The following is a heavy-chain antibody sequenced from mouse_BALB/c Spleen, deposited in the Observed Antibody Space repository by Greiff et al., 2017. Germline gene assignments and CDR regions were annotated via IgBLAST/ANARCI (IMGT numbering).Heavy chain of an antibody. J-gene: IGHJ4*01. CDR2: INSNGGST. V-gene: IGHV5-6-3*01. Sequence: EVMLVESGGGLVQPGGSLKLSCAASGFTFSSYGMSWVRQTPDKRLELVATINSNGGSTYYPDSVKGRFTISRDNAKNTLYLQMSSLKSEDTAMYYCAREGNYGYYAMDYWGQGTSVTVSS. CDR1: GFTFSSYG. CDR3: AREGNYGYYAMDY. D-gene: IGHD2-1*01.